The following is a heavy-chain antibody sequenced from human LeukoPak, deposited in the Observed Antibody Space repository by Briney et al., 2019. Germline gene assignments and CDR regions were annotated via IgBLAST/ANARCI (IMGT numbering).Heavy chain of an antibody. J-gene: IGHJ4*02. CDR3: ARDPSGSQYYDFWSGYYISQPSAFDY. V-gene: IGHV3-48*02. Sequence: QSGGSLRLSCAASGFTFSSYSMNWVRQAPGKGLEWVSYISSSSSTIYYADSVKGRFTISRDNAKNSLYLQMNSLRDEDTAVYYCARDPSGSQYYDFWSGYYISQPSAFDYWGQGTLVTVSS. D-gene: IGHD3-3*01. CDR2: ISSSSSTI. CDR1: GFTFSSYS.